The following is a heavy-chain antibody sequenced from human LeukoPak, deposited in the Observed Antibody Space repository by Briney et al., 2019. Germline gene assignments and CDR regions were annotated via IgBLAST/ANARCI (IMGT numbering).Heavy chain of an antibody. Sequence: GGSLRLSCAASGFTFSSYAMSWVRQAPGKGLEWVSAISGSGGSTYYADSVKGRFTISRDNSKNSLYLQMNSLRAEDTAVYYCARDVHYYDSSGYHWGQGTLVTVSS. CDR3: ARDVHYYDSSGYH. D-gene: IGHD3-22*01. CDR2: ISGSGGST. CDR1: GFTFSSYA. V-gene: IGHV3-23*01. J-gene: IGHJ5*02.